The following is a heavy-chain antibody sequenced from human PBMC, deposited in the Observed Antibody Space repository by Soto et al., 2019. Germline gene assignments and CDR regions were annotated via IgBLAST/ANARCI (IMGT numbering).Heavy chain of an antibody. CDR2: VYETDGI. CDR1: GLTATAQKY. D-gene: IGHD4-17*01. J-gene: IGHJ3*02. Sequence: DVQLVESGGGLIQPGGSPRLSCEASGLTATAQKYVAWFRQAPGKGLEWVSGVYETDGIYYADSWKGRFTSSRDNSKTIVYLEMNSLTPDDTAVYYCATWRLREHAYYIWGLGTTVTVSS. V-gene: IGHV3-53*01. CDR3: ATWRLREHAYYI.